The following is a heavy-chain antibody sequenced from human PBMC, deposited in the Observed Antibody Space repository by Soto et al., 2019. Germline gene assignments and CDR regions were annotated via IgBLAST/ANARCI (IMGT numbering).Heavy chain of an antibody. Sequence: QVTLKDSGPVLVKPTETLTLTCTASGFSLSNPRMGVSWIRQPPGKPLEWLAHFFSDAERSYSASTQSRLTMSTDTSGSQVVLTMTNMDPVDTATYFCARMDGDYNDDAMDGWGQGPTVTVSS. D-gene: IGHD4-17*01. CDR1: GFSLSNPRMG. J-gene: IGHJ6*02. CDR3: ARMDGDYNDDAMDG. V-gene: IGHV2-26*01. CDR2: FFSDAER.